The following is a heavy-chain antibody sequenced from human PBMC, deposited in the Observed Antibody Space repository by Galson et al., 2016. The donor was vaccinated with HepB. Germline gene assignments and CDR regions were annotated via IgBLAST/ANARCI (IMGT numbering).Heavy chain of an antibody. CDR2: ISYDGSKK. D-gene: IGHD3-22*01. CDR3: ARDLTPLIVVVNTYYFDS. CDR1: GFPFRSNA. J-gene: IGHJ4*02. Sequence: SLRLSCAASGFPFRSNAMHWVRQAPGKGLEWVAVISYDGSKKVYADSVKGRFTISRDNSENTFHLQMNSLRPEDTAVYYCARDLTPLIVVVNTYYFDSWGQGTRVTVSS. V-gene: IGHV3-30*04.